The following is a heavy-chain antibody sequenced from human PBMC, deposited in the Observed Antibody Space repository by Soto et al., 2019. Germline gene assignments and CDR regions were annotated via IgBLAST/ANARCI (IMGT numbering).Heavy chain of an antibody. CDR2: IYYSGST. CDR1: GGSISSGGYY. J-gene: IGHJ5*02. D-gene: IGHD1-7*01. V-gene: IGHV4-31*03. CDR3: ARAYNWNYLTPTNWFDP. Sequence: SETLSLTCTVSGGSISSGGYYWSWIRQHPGKGLEWIGYIYYSGSTYYNPSLKSRVTISVDTSKNQFSLKLSSVTAADTAVYYCARAYNWNYLTPTNWFDPWGQGTLVTVSS.